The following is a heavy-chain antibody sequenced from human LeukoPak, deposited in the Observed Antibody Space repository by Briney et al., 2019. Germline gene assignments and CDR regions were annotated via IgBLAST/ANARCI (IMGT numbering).Heavy chain of an antibody. CDR1: GFTFNIYA. J-gene: IGHJ4*02. Sequence: GGSLRLSCAASGFTFNIYAMSWVRLAPGKELDWVSAISSSSSYIYYVDSVKGRFTISRDNAKNTLYLQMNSLRAEDTAVYYCARRGYSGSYYFEDWGQGTLVTVSS. CDR2: ISSSSSYI. CDR3: ARRGYSGSYYFED. D-gene: IGHD1-26*01. V-gene: IGHV3-21*04.